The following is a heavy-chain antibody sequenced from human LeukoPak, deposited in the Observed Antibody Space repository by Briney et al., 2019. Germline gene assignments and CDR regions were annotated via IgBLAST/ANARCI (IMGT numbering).Heavy chain of an antibody. CDR1: GGSISSSSYY. CDR3: ATTYYYDSSGYYVHT. V-gene: IGHV4-39*01. CDR2: IYYSGST. J-gene: IGHJ5*02. D-gene: IGHD3-22*01. Sequence: SETLSLTCTVSGGSISSSSYYWGWIRQPPGKWLEWIGSIYYSGSTYYNPSLKSRVTISVDTSKNQFSLKLSSVTAADTAVYYCATTYYYDSSGYYVHTWGQGTLVTVSS.